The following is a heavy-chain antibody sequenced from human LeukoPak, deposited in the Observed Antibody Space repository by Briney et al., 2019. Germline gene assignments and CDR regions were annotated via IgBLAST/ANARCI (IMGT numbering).Heavy chain of an antibody. D-gene: IGHD6-25*01. CDR3: ARGAAGMDV. J-gene: IGHJ6*02. CDR2: INHSGST. V-gene: IGHV4-34*01. CDR1: GGSISSYY. Sequence: PSETLSLTCTVSGGSISSYYWSWIRQPPGKGLEWIGEINHSGSTNYNPSLKSRVTISVDTSKNQFSLKLSSVTAADTAVYYCARGAAGMDVWGQGTTVTVSS.